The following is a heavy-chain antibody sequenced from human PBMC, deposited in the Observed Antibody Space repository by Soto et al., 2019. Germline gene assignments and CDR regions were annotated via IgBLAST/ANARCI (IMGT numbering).Heavy chain of an antibody. CDR3: AKLSGYFGAADY. CDR1: GFTFSTYA. Sequence: LRLSCAACGFTFSTYAMAWVLQTPGKGLEWVSTISSNGDRTYYADSVKGRFTVYRDNSKNTLYLQMNSLRAEDTAVYYCAKLSGYFGAADYWGQGTLVTVSS. CDR2: ISSNGDRT. D-gene: IGHD6-13*01. V-gene: IGHV3-23*01. J-gene: IGHJ4*02.